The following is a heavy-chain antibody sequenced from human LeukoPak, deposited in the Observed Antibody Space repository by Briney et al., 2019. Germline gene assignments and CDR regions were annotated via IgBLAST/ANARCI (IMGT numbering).Heavy chain of an antibody. CDR2: IYYSGST. J-gene: IGHJ6*02. CDR1: GGSVNSGSYS. Sequence: SETLSLTCTVSGGSVNSGSYSWTWIRQPPGKGLERIGYIYYSGSTNYNPSLKSRVTISADTSKNQFSLKLNSVTATDTAVYFCAREYSSSLDVWGQGTTVTVSS. V-gene: IGHV4-61*01. D-gene: IGHD6-13*01. CDR3: AREYSSSLDV.